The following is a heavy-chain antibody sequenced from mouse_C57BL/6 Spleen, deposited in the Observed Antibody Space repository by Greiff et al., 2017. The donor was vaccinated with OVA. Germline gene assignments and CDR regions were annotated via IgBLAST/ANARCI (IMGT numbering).Heavy chain of an antibody. CDR3: VRWLRGFAY. CDR1: GFSFNTYA. J-gene: IGHJ3*01. V-gene: IGHV10-1*01. Sequence: GGGLVQPTGSLKLSCAASGFSFNTYAMNWVRQAPGKGLEWVARIRSKSNNYATYYADSVKDRFTISRDDSESMLYLQMNNLKTEDTAMYYCVRWLRGFAYWGQGTLVTVSA. D-gene: IGHD2-2*01. CDR2: IRSKSNNYAT.